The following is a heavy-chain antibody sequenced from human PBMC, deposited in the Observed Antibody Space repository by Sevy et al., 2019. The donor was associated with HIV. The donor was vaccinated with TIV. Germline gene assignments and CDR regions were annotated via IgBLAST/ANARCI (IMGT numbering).Heavy chain of an antibody. V-gene: IGHV3-43*01. J-gene: IGHJ4*02. CDR1: GFTFDDYT. CDR2: ISWDGGST. Sequence: GGSLRLSCAASGFTFDDYTMHWVRQAPGKGLEWVSLISWDGGSTYYADSVKGRFTISRDNSKNSLYLQMNSLRTEDTALYYRAKGSYYGSGSYYSHFDYWGQGTLVTVSS. D-gene: IGHD3-10*01. CDR3: AKGSYYGSGSYYSHFDY.